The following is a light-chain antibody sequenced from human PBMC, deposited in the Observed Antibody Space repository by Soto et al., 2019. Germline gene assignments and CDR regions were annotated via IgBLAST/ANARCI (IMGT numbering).Light chain of an antibody. CDR1: QSVGSN. J-gene: IGKJ2*01. V-gene: IGKV3-15*01. CDR3: QQYNNWPYT. CDR2: DAS. Sequence: EIVTTQSPATLSASPGERAPLSCRASQSVGSNLAWYQQKPGQAPRLLIYDASTRATGIPASFSGSGSGTEFTLTIRSLQSEDSAVYHCQQYNNWPYTFGQGTKVDIK.